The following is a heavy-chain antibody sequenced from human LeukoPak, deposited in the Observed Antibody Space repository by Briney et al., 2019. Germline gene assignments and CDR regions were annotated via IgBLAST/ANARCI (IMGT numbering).Heavy chain of an antibody. CDR2: IWYDGSNK. V-gene: IGHV3-33*01. CDR1: GFTFSSYG. CDR3: ARGFGYASDY. Sequence: GRSLRLSCGASGFTFSSYGMHWVRQAPGKGLEWVAVIWYDGSNKYYADSVKGRFTISRDNSKNTLYLQTNSLRAEDTAVYYCARGFGYASDYWGQGTLVTVSS. D-gene: IGHD3-10*01. J-gene: IGHJ4*02.